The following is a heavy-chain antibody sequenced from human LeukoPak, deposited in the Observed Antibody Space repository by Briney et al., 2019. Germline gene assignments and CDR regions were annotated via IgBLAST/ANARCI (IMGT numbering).Heavy chain of an antibody. CDR3: AGCRGGGWQNYFDT. D-gene: IGHD2-15*01. CDR1: GGSISSYY. V-gene: IGHV4-59*08. J-gene: IGHJ5*02. CDR2: ISYSGST. Sequence: SETLSLTCTVSGGSISSYYWSWIRQPPGKGLEWFGYISYSGSTNYNPSLKSRVTMSVDTSKNQFSLKLSSVTAADTAVYYCAGCRGGGWQNYFDTWGQGTLVTVSS.